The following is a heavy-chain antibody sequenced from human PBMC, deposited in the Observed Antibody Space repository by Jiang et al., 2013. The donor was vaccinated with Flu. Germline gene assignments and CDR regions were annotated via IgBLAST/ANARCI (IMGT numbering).Heavy chain of an antibody. CDR1: GFSLTTRGMR. Sequence: KPTQTLTLTCTFSGFSLTTRGMRVSWIRQPPGKALEWLARIDWDDDKFYSTSLQTRLTISKDTSKNQVVLTMTNMDPVDTATYYCARMGSPEKYCTSVKCYIGGMDVWGQGTTVTVSS. CDR3: ARMGSPEKYCTSVKCYIGGMDV. J-gene: IGHJ6*02. CDR2: IDWDDDK. D-gene: IGHD2-8*01. V-gene: IGHV2-70*04.